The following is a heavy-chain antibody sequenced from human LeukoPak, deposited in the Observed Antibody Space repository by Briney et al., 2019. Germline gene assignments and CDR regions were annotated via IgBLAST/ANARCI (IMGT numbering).Heavy chain of an antibody. CDR1: GGSISDAY. V-gene: IGHV4-4*08. Sequence: PSETLSLTCSVSGGSISDAYWSWVRQSPGNQMEWIGYVYDENGGTNYNPSLKSRVSISLDTSKKQFSLTMKSVTATDTAVYYCATNALLVPSTFDSWGRGTLVTVSS. J-gene: IGHJ4*02. CDR2: VYDENGGT. CDR3: ATNALLVPSTFDS. D-gene: IGHD6-6*01.